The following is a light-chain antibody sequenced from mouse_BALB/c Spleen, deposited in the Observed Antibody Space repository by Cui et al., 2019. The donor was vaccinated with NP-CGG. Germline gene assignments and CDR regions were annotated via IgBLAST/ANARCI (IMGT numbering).Light chain of an antibody. V-gene: IGLV1*01. J-gene: IGLJ1*01. CDR3: ALWYSNHWV. CDR2: GTN. CDR1: TGAVTTSNY. Sequence: QAVVTQESALTTSPSETVTLTCRSSTGAVTTSNYANWVQEKPDHLFTGLIGGTNNRAPGVPARFSGFLIGDKAALTIAGAQTEDEAIYFCALWYSNHWVFGGGTKLTVL.